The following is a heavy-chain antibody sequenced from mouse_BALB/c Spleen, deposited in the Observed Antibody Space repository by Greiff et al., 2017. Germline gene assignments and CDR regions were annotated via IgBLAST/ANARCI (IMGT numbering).Heavy chain of an antibody. CDR2: IDPENGNT. CDR3: ARIYYGNSVAD. Sequence: EVKVVESGAELVRPGALVKLSCKASGFNIKDYYMHWVKQRPEQGLEWIGWIDPENGNTIYDPKFQGKASITADTSSNTAYLQLSSLTSEDTAVYYCARIYYGNSVADWGQGTLVTVSA. J-gene: IGHJ3*01. D-gene: IGHD2-1*01. V-gene: IGHV14-1*02. CDR1: GFNIKDYY.